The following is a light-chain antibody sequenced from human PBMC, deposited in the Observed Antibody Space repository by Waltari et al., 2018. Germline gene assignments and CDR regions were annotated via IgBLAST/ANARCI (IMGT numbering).Light chain of an antibody. CDR3: SSYTSSTVV. V-gene: IGLV2-14*01. CDR1: SSDVGGYNY. J-gene: IGLJ2*01. CDR2: DVS. Sequence: QSALTQPVSVSGSPGQSITISCTGTSSDVGGYNYVSWYQQHPGKAPKLMIYDVSKRPSGVSNRFSGSKSGNTASLTISGLQAEDEADYYCSSYTSSTVVFGGGTKLTVL.